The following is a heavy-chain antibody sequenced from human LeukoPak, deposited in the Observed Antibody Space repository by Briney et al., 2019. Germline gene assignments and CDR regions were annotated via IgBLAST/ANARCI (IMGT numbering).Heavy chain of an antibody. CDR1: GFSFSNYW. CDR3: AKGSYYDSSGSFYFDY. V-gene: IGHV3-74*01. Sequence: GGSLRLSCAASGFSFSNYWMHWVRQAPGKGLVWVSRISSDGSDTIYADSVKGRFTISRDNSKNTLYVQVNSLGTEDTAAYYCAKGSYYDSSGSFYFDYWGQGTLVTVSS. J-gene: IGHJ4*02. D-gene: IGHD3-22*01. CDR2: ISSDGSDT.